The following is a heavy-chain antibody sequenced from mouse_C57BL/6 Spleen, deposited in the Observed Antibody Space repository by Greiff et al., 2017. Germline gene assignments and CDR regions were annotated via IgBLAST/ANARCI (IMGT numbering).Heavy chain of an antibody. V-gene: IGHV2-5*01. Sequence: VKLVESGPGLVQPSQSLSITCTVSGFSLTSYGVHWVRQSPGKGLEWLGVIWRGGSTDYNAAFMSRLSITKDNSKSQVFFKMNSLQADDTAIYYCANLYYGSSYGFAYWGQGTLVTVSA. J-gene: IGHJ3*01. CDR3: ANLYYGSSYGFAY. CDR1: GFSLTSYG. D-gene: IGHD1-1*01. CDR2: IWRGGST.